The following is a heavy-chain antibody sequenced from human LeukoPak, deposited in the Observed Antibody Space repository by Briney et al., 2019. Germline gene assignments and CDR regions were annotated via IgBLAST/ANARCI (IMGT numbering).Heavy chain of an antibody. V-gene: IGHV2-70*13. Sequence: SGPTLATPPQTLSPTFTFSGFSLTTSAVYVSWIRPPPTKALEWMALIAWEDDKYYAPSLKTRHTISKDTSKNQVVLTMINIDPVDSANYYCARTYYGSGNYDRDLRVFDHGGQGTVVTVSS. CDR2: IAWEDDK. D-gene: IGHD3-10*01. CDR3: ARTYYGSGNYDRDLRVFDH. CDR1: GFSLTTSAVY. J-gene: IGHJ4*02.